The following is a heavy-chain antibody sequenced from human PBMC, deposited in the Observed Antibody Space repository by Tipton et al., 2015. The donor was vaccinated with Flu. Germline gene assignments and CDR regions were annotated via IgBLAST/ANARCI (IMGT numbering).Heavy chain of an antibody. D-gene: IGHD5-18*01. J-gene: IGHJ5*02. V-gene: IGHV4-59*10. CDR3: AREEYSYGSNWFAP. CDR1: GGSFSGYY. CDR2: IYTSGST. Sequence: LRLSCAVYGGSFSGYYWSWIRQPPGEGLEWIGRIYTSGSTNYNPSLKSRVILSVDTSKNQFSLELSSVTAADTAVYYCAREEYSYGSNWFAPWGQGTLVTVSS.